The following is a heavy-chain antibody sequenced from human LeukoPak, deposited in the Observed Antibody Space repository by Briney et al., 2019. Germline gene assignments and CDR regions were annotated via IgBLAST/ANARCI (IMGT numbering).Heavy chain of an antibody. CDR3: AGSTITTRGVGDFDI. CDR2: IWYDGSNK. CDR1: GFIFSSYG. D-gene: IGHD1-26*01. J-gene: IGHJ3*02. Sequence: GGSLRLSCAASGFIFSSYGMNLVRQAPGKGLEWVAIIWYDGSNKFYADSVQGRFTISRDNSKNTLYLQMNSLRPEDTAVYYCAGSTITTRGVGDFDIWGPGTVVTVSS. V-gene: IGHV3-33*01.